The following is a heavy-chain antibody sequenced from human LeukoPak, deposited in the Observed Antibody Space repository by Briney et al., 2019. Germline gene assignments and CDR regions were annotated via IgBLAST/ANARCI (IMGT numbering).Heavy chain of an antibody. Sequence: ASVKVSCKASGYTFTGYYMHWVRQAPGQGLEWMGRINPNSGGTNYAQKFQGRVTMTRDTSISIACMELSRLRSDDTAVYYCARVYDSSGYYYDRYAFDIWGQGTMVTVSS. CDR2: INPNSGGT. D-gene: IGHD3-22*01. CDR1: GYTFTGYY. J-gene: IGHJ3*02. CDR3: ARVYDSSGYYYDRYAFDI. V-gene: IGHV1-2*06.